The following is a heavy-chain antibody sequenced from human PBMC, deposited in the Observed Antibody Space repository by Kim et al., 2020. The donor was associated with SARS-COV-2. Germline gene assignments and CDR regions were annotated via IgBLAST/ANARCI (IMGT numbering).Heavy chain of an antibody. V-gene: IGHV3-23*01. Sequence: GGSLRLSCAASRFTFSTYAMSWVRQAPGKGLEWVSAISDGGGSTSYADSVRGRFTISRDNSKNTLYLQMNGLRAEDTAVYYCAKPIRYDDGWKYYFDCWGRGTLVSVSS. CDR3: AKPIRYDDGWKYYFDC. J-gene: IGHJ4*02. CDR1: RFTFSTYA. D-gene: IGHD6-19*01. CDR2: ISDGGGST.